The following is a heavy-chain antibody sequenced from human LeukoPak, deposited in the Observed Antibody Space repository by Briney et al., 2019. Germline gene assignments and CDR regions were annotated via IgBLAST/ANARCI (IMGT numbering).Heavy chain of an antibody. V-gene: IGHV4-31*03. CDR1: GGSISSGGYY. CDR2: IYYSGST. Sequence: NPSETLSLTCTVSGGSISSGGYYWSWIRQHPGKGLEWIGYIYYSGSTYYNPSLKSRVTISVDTSKNQFSLKLSSVTAADTAVYYCASSGSHQRKHYYYYGMDVWGQGTTVTVSS. CDR3: ASSGSHQRKHYYYYGMDV. D-gene: IGHD3-10*01. J-gene: IGHJ6*01.